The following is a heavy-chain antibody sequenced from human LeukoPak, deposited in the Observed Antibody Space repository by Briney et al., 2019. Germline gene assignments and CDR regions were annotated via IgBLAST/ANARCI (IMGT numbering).Heavy chain of an antibody. Sequence: PGGSLRLSCAASGFTFSSYGMHWVRQAPGKGLEWVAVIWYDGSNKYYADSVKGRFTISRDNSKNTLYLQMNSLRAEDTAVYYCARDPKTAMVTLSFDYWGQGTLVTVSS. V-gene: IGHV3-33*01. J-gene: IGHJ4*02. D-gene: IGHD5-18*01. CDR2: IWYDGSNK. CDR1: GFTFSSYG. CDR3: ARDPKTAMVTLSFDY.